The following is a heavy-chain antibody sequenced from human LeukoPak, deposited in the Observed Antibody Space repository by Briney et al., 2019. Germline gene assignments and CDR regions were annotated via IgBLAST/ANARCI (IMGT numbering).Heavy chain of an antibody. Sequence: ASVKVSCKASGYTFTGYYLHWVRQAPGQGLEWMGWINPNSGGTNYAQKFQGRVTMTRDTSISTAYMEVSRLTSDDTAVFYCARESSGYPYWGQGTLVTVSS. V-gene: IGHV1-2*02. CDR1: GYTFTGYY. D-gene: IGHD5-12*01. CDR2: INPNSGGT. J-gene: IGHJ4*02. CDR3: ARESSGYPY.